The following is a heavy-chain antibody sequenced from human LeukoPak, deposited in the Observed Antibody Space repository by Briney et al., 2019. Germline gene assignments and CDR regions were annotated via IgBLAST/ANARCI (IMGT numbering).Heavy chain of an antibody. Sequence: PGGSLRLSCAASGFTFSSYGMHWVRQAPGKGLEWVAVISYDGSNKYYADSVKGRFTISRDNSKNTLYLQMNSLRAEDTAVYHCAKASYSSGWIYYFDYWGQGTLVTVSS. CDR1: GFTFSSYG. V-gene: IGHV3-30*18. CDR3: AKASYSSGWIYYFDY. J-gene: IGHJ4*02. CDR2: ISYDGSNK. D-gene: IGHD6-19*01.